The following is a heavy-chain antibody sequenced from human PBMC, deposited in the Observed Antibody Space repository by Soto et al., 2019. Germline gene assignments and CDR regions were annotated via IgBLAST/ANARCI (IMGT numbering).Heavy chain of an antibody. D-gene: IGHD6-13*01. J-gene: IGHJ6*02. CDR3: ARDIEAAARYYYYGMDV. V-gene: IGHV3-30-3*01. CDR2: ISYDGSNK. Sequence: QVQLVESWGGVVQPGRSLRLSCAASGFTFSSYAMHWVRQAPGKGLEWVAVISYDGSNKYYADSVKGRFTISRDNSKNTRSLQMNSMRAEDTAVYYCARDIEAAARYYYYGMDVWGQGTTVTVSS. CDR1: GFTFSSYA.